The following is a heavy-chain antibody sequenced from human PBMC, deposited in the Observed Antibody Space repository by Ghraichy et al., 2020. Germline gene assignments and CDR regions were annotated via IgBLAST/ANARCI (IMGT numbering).Heavy chain of an antibody. CDR3: AKYLRACSGGSCYRSAFDI. Sequence: SETLSLTCTVSGGSISSGGYYWSWIRQHPGKGLEWIGYIYYSGSTYYNPSLKSRVTISVDTSKNQFSLKLSSVTAADTAVYYCAKYLRACSGGSCYRSAFDIWGQGTMVTVSS. D-gene: IGHD2-15*01. CDR2: IYYSGST. V-gene: IGHV4-31*03. CDR1: GGSISSGGYY. J-gene: IGHJ3*02.